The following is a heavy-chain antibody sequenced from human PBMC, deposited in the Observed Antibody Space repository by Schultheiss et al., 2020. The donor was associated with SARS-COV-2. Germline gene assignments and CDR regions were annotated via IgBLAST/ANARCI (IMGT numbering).Heavy chain of an antibody. J-gene: IGHJ4*02. V-gene: IGHV4-39*07. CDR2: IYYSGST. CDR3: ARGDKFDY. Sequence: SETLSLTCTVSGGSISSSSYYWGWIRQPPGKGLEWIGSIYYSGSTNYNPSLKSRVTISVDTSKNQFSLKLSSVTAADTAVYYCARGDKFDYWGQGTLVTVSS. D-gene: IGHD3-9*01. CDR1: GGSISSSSYY.